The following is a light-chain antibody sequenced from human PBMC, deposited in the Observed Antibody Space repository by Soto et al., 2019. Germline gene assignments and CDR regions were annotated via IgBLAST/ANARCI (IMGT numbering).Light chain of an antibody. CDR1: QSISNY. J-gene: IGKJ4*01. CDR2: DTS. V-gene: IGKV3-11*01. CDR3: QQSNPLT. Sequence: EIVLTQSPATLSLSPGERATLSCRASQSISNYLVWYQQKPGQSPRLLIYDTSNRATGIPARFSGSGSGTDFTLTISSLEPEDFAVYYCQQSNPLTFGGGTKVDI.